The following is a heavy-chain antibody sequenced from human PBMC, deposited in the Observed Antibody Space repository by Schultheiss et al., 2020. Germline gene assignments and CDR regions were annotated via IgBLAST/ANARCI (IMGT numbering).Heavy chain of an antibody. D-gene: IGHD2/OR15-2a*01. Sequence: SQTLSLTCAVSGYSISIGYYWGWIRQPPGKGLEWIGSFYRTEITSYNPSLKNRVTISVDTSKNQFSLRLSSVTAADTAMYYCTREVPYVASDFREYWSQGILVSVFS. J-gene: IGHJ4*02. CDR2: FYRTEIT. CDR1: GYSISIGYY. V-gene: IGHV4-38-2*02. CDR3: TREVPYVASDFREY.